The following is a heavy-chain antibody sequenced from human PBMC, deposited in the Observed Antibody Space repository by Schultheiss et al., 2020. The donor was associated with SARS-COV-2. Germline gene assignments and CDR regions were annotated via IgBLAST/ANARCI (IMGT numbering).Heavy chain of an antibody. D-gene: IGHD3-16*01. Sequence: GGSLRLSCAASGFTFSSYAMNWVRQAPGKGLEWLSTISGGGGSTDYADSVKGRFTISRDESRNTLLLQLDSLRVEDTAVYYCARDQGYGIGGLLLGFDYWGQGNLVTVSS. V-gene: IGHV3-23*01. J-gene: IGHJ4*02. CDR2: ISGGGGST. CDR3: ARDQGYGIGGLLLGFDY. CDR1: GFTFSSYA.